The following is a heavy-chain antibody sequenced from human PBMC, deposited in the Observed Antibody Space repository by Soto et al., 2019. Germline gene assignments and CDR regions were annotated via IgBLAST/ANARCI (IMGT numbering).Heavy chain of an antibody. CDR2: ISPYNDYT. J-gene: IGHJ6*02. CDR3: ARGGYYDTTWGKLSHYGLDV. V-gene: IGHV1-18*01. D-gene: IGHD3-16*01. CDR1: GYTFIRYG. Sequence: QVQLVQSAAEVKKPGASVKVSCKASGYTFIRYGITWVRQAPGQGLEWMGWISPYNDYTIYAQKLQGRVTMTTDTSTKTTYMELRSLKSDDTAVYYSARGGYYDTTWGKLSHYGLDVWGQGTSVTVSS.